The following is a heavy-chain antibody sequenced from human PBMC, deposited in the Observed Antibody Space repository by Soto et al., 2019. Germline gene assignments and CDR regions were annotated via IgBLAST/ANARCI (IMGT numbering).Heavy chain of an antibody. Sequence: QVQLVQSGPEVKKPGASVKVSCKTSGYVYIRYGISWVRQAPGHGLEWVGWISAYTGKADYAQKFQGRVTMTTETSTSTAFLELRSLRSDDTAVYYCARDQRYYGSGSYYSDSWGQGTLVTVSS. D-gene: IGHD3-10*01. J-gene: IGHJ4*02. CDR3: ARDQRYYGSGSYYSDS. V-gene: IGHV1-18*04. CDR1: GYVYIRYG. CDR2: ISAYTGKA.